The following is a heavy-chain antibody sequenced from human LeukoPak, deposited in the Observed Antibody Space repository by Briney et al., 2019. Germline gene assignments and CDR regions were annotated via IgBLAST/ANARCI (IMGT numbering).Heavy chain of an antibody. CDR2: IIPIFGTA. J-gene: IGHJ6*02. CDR3: ARGGGCGGDCYTQHYYYYYGMDV. D-gene: IGHD2-21*02. Sequence: SVKVSCKASGGTFSSYAISWVRQAPGQGLEWMGGIIPIFGTANYAQKFQGRVTITADESTGTAYMELSSLRSEDTAVYYCARGGGCGGDCYTQHYYYYYGMDVWGQGTTVTVSS. V-gene: IGHV1-69*13. CDR1: GGTFSSYA.